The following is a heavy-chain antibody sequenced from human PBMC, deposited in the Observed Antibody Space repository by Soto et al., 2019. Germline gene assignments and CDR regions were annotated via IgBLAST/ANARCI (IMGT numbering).Heavy chain of an antibody. CDR2: ISQSGTA. Sequence: QVQLQESGPGLVKPSETLSLTCAVSGGSVSSRNWWSWVRQPPGKGLEWIGQISQSGTANYNPSLKSRVTISVDKSKNQFSLILRSVTAADKAVYFCARHGGRVFDYWGQGILVTVPS. V-gene: IGHV4-4*02. CDR1: GGSVSSRNW. J-gene: IGHJ4*02. CDR3: ARHGGRVFDY. D-gene: IGHD2-15*01.